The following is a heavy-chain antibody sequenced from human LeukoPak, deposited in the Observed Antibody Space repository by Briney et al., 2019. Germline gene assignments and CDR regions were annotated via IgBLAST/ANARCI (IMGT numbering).Heavy chain of an antibody. CDR3: AKDPYSSSWGGWFDP. CDR2: ISGSGGST. CDR1: GFTFSSYA. V-gene: IGHV3-23*01. Sequence: GGSLRLSCAASGFTFSSYAMSWVRQAPGKGLEWVSAISGSGGSTYYADSVKGRFTISRDNSKNTLYLQMNSLRAEDTAVYYCAKDPYSSSWGGWFDPWGQGTLVTVSS. D-gene: IGHD6-13*01. J-gene: IGHJ5*02.